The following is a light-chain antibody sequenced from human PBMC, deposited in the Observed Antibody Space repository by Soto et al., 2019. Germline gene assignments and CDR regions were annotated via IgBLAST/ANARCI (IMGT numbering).Light chain of an antibody. V-gene: IGKV3-15*01. Sequence: EILLTQSPSTLSVSAGERATLSCRASQSVSSNLAWYQQKLGQAPRLLIYGASTRATGIPARFSGSGSGTEFILTISSVESEDFAIYYCQQHNDWPTLGQGTRLEI. CDR2: GAS. J-gene: IGKJ5*01. CDR3: QQHNDWPT. CDR1: QSVSSN.